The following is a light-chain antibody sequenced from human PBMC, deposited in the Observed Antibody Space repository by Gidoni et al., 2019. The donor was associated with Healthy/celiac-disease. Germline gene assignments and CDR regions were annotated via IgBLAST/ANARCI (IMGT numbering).Light chain of an antibody. CDR1: QGISSA. CDR3: QQFNSYPIT. Sequence: AIQLTQSPSYLSASVGDRVTITCRASQGISSALAWYQQKPGKAPKLLIYDASSLESGVPSRFSGSGSGTDFTLTIRSLQPEDFATYYCQQFNSYPITFGQGTRLEIK. J-gene: IGKJ5*01. CDR2: DAS. V-gene: IGKV1-13*02.